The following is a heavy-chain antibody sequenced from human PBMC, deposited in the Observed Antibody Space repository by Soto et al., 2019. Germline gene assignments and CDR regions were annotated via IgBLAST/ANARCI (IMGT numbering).Heavy chain of an antibody. CDR1: GGSFSGYY. D-gene: IGHD3-10*01. Sequence: QVQLQQWGAGLLKPSETLSLTCAVYGGSFSGYYWSWIRQPPGKGLEWIGEINHSGSTNYNPSLKSRVTISLDTSKNRFSLKLSSVTAADTAVYSCARGYGRHFAYWGQGTLVTVSS. CDR3: ARGYGRHFAY. CDR2: INHSGST. J-gene: IGHJ4*02. V-gene: IGHV4-34*01.